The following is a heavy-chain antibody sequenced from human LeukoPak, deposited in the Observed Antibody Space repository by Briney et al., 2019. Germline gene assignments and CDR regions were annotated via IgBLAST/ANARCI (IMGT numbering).Heavy chain of an antibody. CDR2: IYWDDDK. CDR1: GFSLNTSGVA. D-gene: IGHD3-10*01. J-gene: IGHJ4*02. CDR3: AHSGVWFGESSLDY. V-gene: IGHV2-5*02. Sequence: VSGPTLVKPTQTLTLTCTFSGFSLNTSGVAVNWVRQPPGKALEWLALIYWDDDKRYSSPLQSRLTITKDTSENRVVLTMANMEPVDTATYFCAHSGVWFGESSLDYWGQGTLVTVSS.